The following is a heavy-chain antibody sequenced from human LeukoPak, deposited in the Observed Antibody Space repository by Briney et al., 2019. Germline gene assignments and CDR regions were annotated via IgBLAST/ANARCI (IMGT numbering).Heavy chain of an antibody. D-gene: IGHD3-16*01. V-gene: IGHV3-30-3*01. CDR1: GFTFSSYA. Sequence: GGSLRLSCAASGFTFSSYAMHWVRQAPGKGLEWVAVISYDGSNKYYADSVKGRFIISRDNSKNTLYLQMNSLRAEDTAVYYCARDMKVEPLSYNMDVWGKGTTVTVSS. CDR3: ARDMKVEPLSYNMDV. J-gene: IGHJ6*03. CDR2: ISYDGSNK.